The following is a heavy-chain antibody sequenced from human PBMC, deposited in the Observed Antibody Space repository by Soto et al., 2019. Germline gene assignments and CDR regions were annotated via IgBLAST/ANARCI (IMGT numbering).Heavy chain of an antibody. V-gene: IGHV3-30*18. D-gene: IGHD6-13*01. CDR1: GFTFSIYD. CDR3: AKSRPGITAAGPDY. Sequence: GGSLRLSCTASGFTFSIYDMHWVRQAPGKGLEWVAVISYDGRDKYYADSVKGRFTISRDNSKNTLYLQMNSLRAEDTAVYYCAKSRPGITAAGPDYWGQGTLVTVSS. J-gene: IGHJ4*02. CDR2: ISYDGRDK.